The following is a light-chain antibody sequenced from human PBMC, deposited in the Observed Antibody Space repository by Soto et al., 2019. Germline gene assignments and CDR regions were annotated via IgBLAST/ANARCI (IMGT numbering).Light chain of an antibody. CDR1: NSDVGGYNY. J-gene: IGLJ1*01. CDR3: SSYTSISILYV. Sequence: QAVRTQPASVSGSPAQAITISCTGTNSDVGGYNYVSWYQQHPGKAPELMIYEVSHRPSGVSNRFSGSKSDNTASLTISGLQAEDEADYYCSSYTSISILYVLGTGIKVTVL. V-gene: IGLV2-14*01. CDR2: EVS.